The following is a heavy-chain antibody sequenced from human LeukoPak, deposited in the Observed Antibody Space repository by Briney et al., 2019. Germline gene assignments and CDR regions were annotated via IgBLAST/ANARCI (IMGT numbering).Heavy chain of an antibody. V-gene: IGHV3-48*03. CDR2: INHGGSIV. D-gene: IGHD3/OR15-3a*01. CDR3: ARDQDWAFDY. Sequence: GGSLRLSCAVSGFTFASHAMNWVRQAPGKGLEWISFINHGGSIVYYADSVKGRFATSRDNAKNSLYLQMNTVGADDTAVYYCARDQDWAFDYWGQGTLVTVSS. CDR1: GFTFASHA. J-gene: IGHJ4*02.